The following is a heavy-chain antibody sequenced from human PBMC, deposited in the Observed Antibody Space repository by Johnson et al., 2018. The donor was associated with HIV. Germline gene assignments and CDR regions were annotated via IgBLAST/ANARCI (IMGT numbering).Heavy chain of an antibody. CDR2: ISDDGTNK. CDR3: ARGITMIVVVKGDAFDI. V-gene: IGHV3-30*03. J-gene: IGHJ3*02. Sequence: QVQLVESGGGVVQPGGSLRLSCAASGFTFSSYGMHWVRQAPGKGLEWVAFISDDGTNKYYVDSLKGRFTISRDNSKNTLYLQMNSLRAEDTAVYYCARGITMIVVVKGDAFDIWGQGTMVTVSS. D-gene: IGHD3-22*01. CDR1: GFTFSSYG.